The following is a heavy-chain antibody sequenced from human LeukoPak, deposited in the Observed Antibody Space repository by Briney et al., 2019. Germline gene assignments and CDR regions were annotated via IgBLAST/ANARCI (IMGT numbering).Heavy chain of an antibody. CDR1: GFTFSSYA. Sequence: PGRSLRLSCAASGFTFSSYAMHWVRQAPGKGLEWVAVISYDGSNKYYADSVKGRFTISRDNSKNTLYLQMNSLRAEDTAVYYCAEVNYYDSSGAFDIWGQGTMVTVSS. D-gene: IGHD3-22*01. CDR2: ISYDGSNK. J-gene: IGHJ3*02. V-gene: IGHV3-30-3*02. CDR3: AEVNYYDSSGAFDI.